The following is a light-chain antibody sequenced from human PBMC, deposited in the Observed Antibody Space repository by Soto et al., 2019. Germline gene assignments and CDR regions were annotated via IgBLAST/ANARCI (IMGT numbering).Light chain of an antibody. J-gene: IGKJ4*01. CDR2: GAS. CDR1: QSVRSSH. CDR3: QQYSTSPPT. V-gene: IGKV3-20*01. Sequence: IVVTMSPATLSLSQGERATLSCRASQSVRSSHLAWYQQKPGQAPRLLIYGASSRATGIPDRFSGSGSGTDFTLTISRLEPEDFAVYYCQQYSTSPPTFGGGTKVDIK.